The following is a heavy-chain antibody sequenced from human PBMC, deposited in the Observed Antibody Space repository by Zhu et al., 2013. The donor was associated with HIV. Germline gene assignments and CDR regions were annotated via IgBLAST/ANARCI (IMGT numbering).Heavy chain of an antibody. CDR3: ARGETPYSDRNAYSPDPLDI. Sequence: VQLVQSGAEVKKPGSSVKVSCKASGGTFSSHGIHWVRQAPGQGPEWMGSIIPMFGTRNSAQLFQGRVTITADESTSTVYMELSSLRSEDTAVYYCARGETPYSDRNAYSPDPLDIWGLGTKVTVSS. J-gene: IGHJ3*02. V-gene: IGHV1-69*15. CDR2: IIPMFGTR. D-gene: IGHD3-16*01. CDR1: GGTFSSHG.